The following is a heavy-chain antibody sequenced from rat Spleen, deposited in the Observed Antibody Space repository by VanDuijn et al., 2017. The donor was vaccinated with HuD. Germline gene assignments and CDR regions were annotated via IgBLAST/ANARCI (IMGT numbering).Heavy chain of an antibody. CDR2: ITNASGRT. Sequence: EVQLVESGGGLVQPGRSLKLSCVASGFTFNNYWMTWIRQAPGKGLEWVASITNASGRTYYSDFVKGRFTLSRDNAKSTLFLQMGSLRSEDTATYYCARQWDYWGQGVMVTVSS. CDR1: GFTFNNYW. J-gene: IGHJ2*01. CDR3: ARQWDY. V-gene: IGHV5-31*01.